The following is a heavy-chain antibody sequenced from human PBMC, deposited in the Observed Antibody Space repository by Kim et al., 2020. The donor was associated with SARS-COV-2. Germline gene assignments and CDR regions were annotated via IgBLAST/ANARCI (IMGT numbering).Heavy chain of an antibody. D-gene: IGHD5-18*01. J-gene: IGHJ2*01. V-gene: IGHV1-69*13. CDR2: IIPIFGTA. CDR3: ARDGGGVQLWPTYWYFDL. Sequence: SVKVSCKASGGTFSSYAISWVRQAPGQGLEWMGGIIPIFGTANYAQKFQGRVTITADESTSTAYMELSSLRSEDTAVYYCARDGGGVQLWPTYWYFDLWGRGTLVTVSS. CDR1: GGTFSSYA.